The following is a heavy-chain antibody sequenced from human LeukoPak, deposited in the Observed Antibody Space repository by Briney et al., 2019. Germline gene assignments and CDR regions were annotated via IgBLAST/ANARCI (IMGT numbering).Heavy chain of an antibody. CDR3: ARQRAFDY. Sequence: PGGSLRLSCAVSGFAVSANYMSWVRQAPGKGLEWVSVIYSGGSTYYADSVKGRFTISRDNSKNTLYLQMNSRRAEDSAAYYCARQRAFDYWGQGTLVTVSS. J-gene: IGHJ4*02. D-gene: IGHD5-24*01. V-gene: IGHV3-53*01. CDR2: IYSGGST. CDR1: GFAVSANY.